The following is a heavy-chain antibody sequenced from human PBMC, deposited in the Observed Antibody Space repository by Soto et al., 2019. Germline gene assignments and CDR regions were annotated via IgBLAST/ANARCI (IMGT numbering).Heavy chain of an antibody. D-gene: IGHD3-10*01. V-gene: IGHV4-39*01. CDR2: IYYSGST. J-gene: IGHJ6*02. CDR3: VRMGRTAYYYGMDV. Sequence: QLQLQESGPGLVKPSEPLSLTCTVSGDSISSSGYYWGWIRQPPGKGLEWIGSIYYSGSTYYNPSLRSRVTISLDTSKNQFSLNLSSVTAADTAVFHCVRMGRTAYYYGMDVWGQGTTVTVSS. CDR1: GDSISSSGYY.